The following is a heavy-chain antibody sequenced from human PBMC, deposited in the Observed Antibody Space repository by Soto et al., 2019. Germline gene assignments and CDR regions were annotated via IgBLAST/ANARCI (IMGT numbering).Heavy chain of an antibody. CDR1: GGTFSSYA. J-gene: IGHJ4*01. CDR2: IIPIFGTA. Sequence: ASVKVSCKASGGTFSSYAISWVRQAPGQGLEWMGGIIPIFGTANYAQKFQGRVTITADESTSTAYMELSSLRSEDTAVYYCARDDGYYYDSSGVGTRKKNFVYWG. CDR3: ARDDGYYYDSSGVGTRKKNFVY. D-gene: IGHD3-22*01. V-gene: IGHV1-69*13.